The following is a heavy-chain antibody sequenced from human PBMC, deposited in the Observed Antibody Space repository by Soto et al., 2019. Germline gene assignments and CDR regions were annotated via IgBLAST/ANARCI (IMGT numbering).Heavy chain of an antibody. CDR1: GFTFSNYV. J-gene: IGHJ4*02. CDR2: ISGSGAGT. V-gene: IGHV3-23*01. CDR3: ANREANGVCHN. D-gene: IGHD2-8*01. Sequence: GGSLRLSCAASGFTFSNYVMSWVRQAPGKGLEWVSAISGSGAGTYYADSVKGRFAISRDNSKNTLYLQMNSLRAEDTALYYCANREANGVCHNWGQGTLVTVSS.